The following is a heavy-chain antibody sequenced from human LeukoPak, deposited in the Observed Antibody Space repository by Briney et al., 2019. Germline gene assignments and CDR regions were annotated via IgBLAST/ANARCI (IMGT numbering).Heavy chain of an antibody. D-gene: IGHD3-10*01. J-gene: IGHJ6*02. CDR1: GGSISSYY. Sequence: SETLSLTCTVSGGSISSYYWSWIRQPPGKGLEWIGYIYYSGSTNYNPSLKSRVTISVDTPKNQFSLKLSSVTAADTAVYYCARTAMVRGGGSYYYYGMDVWGQGTTVTVSS. V-gene: IGHV4-59*01. CDR3: ARTAMVRGGGSYYYYGMDV. CDR2: IYYSGST.